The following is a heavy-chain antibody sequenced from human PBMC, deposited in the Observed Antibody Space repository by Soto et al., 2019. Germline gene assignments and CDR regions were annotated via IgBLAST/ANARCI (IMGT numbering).Heavy chain of an antibody. CDR2: INHSGST. CDR3: ARGGGDIVVVVAATVLDY. Sequence: QVQLQQWGAGLLKPSETLSLTCAVYGGSFSGYYWCWIRQPPGRGLEWIGEINHSGSTHYNPSRKSIVTISVDTSMNQFSLKLSSVTAAAPAVDYGARGGGDIVVVVAATVLDYWGKGTLVTVSS. J-gene: IGHJ4*02. CDR1: GGSFSGYY. V-gene: IGHV4-34*01. D-gene: IGHD2-15*01.